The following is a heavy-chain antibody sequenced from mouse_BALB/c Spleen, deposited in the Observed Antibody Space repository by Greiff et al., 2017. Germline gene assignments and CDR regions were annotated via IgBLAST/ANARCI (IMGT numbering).Heavy chain of an antibody. CDR3: AREGYGMDY. Sequence: QVQLKQSGPELVKPGASVKISCKASGYAFSSSWMNWVKQRPGQGLEWIGRIYPGDGDTNYNGKFKGKATLTADKSSSTAYMQLSSLTSVDSAVYFCAREGYGMDYWGQGTSVTVSA. V-gene: IGHV1-82*01. CDR2: IYPGDGDT. CDR1: GYAFSSSW. J-gene: IGHJ4*01.